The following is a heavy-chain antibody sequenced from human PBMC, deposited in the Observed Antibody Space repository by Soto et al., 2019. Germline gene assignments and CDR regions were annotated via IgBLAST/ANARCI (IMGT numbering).Heavy chain of an antibody. CDR1: GFSFASSW. Sequence: EVQLVESGGDLVQPGGSLRLSCAASGFSFASSWMTWVRQAPGKGLVWVANIKKDGSKINYLDSVRGRITVSRDNAKNSLYLAMNSLRAEDTALYYCARDVSPGSSSLYLDAFDIWGQGTMVTVSS. J-gene: IGHJ3*02. V-gene: IGHV3-7*05. CDR3: ARDVSPGSSSLYLDAFDI. CDR2: IKKDGSKI. D-gene: IGHD6-13*01.